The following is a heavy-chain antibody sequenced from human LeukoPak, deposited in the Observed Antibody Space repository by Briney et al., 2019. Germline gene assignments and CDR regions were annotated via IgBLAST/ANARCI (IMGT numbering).Heavy chain of an antibody. CDR1: GYTFTTYD. J-gene: IGHJ4*02. V-gene: IGHV1-8*03. D-gene: IGHD6-6*01. Sequence: ASVKVSCKASGYTFTTYDINWVRQATGQGPEWMGWVNPNSGNTGYAQKFQGRVTISRDTSISTAYMELNSLTSDDTAVYYCARGGIEYSSSLDFDYWGQGTLVTVSS. CDR2: VNPNSGNT. CDR3: ARGGIEYSSSLDFDY.